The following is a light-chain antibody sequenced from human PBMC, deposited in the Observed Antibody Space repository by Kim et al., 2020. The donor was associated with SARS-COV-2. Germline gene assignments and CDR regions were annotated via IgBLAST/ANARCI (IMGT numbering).Light chain of an antibody. Sequence: QSITISCTGTSSGVGAYNYVSWYQQHPGKAPKLMIYDVTNRPSGVSNRFSGSKSGNTASLTISGLQAEDEADYYCSSYTSSSTNYVFGTGTKVTVL. V-gene: IGLV2-14*03. CDR2: DVT. J-gene: IGLJ1*01. CDR3: SSYTSSSTNYV. CDR1: SSGVGAYNY.